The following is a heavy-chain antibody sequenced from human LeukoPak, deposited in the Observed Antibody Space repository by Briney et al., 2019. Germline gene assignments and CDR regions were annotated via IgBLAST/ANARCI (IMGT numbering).Heavy chain of an antibody. CDR2: IYTSGST. CDR1: GGSISSYY. D-gene: IGHD1-26*01. Sequence: ASETLSLTCTVSGGSISSYYWSWIRQPAGKGLEWIGRIYTSGSTNYNPSLKSRVTMSVDTSKNQFSLKLSSVTAADTAVYYCARDPSPGSGSYYFDYWGQGTLVTVSS. CDR3: ARDPSPGSGSYYFDY. J-gene: IGHJ4*02. V-gene: IGHV4-4*07.